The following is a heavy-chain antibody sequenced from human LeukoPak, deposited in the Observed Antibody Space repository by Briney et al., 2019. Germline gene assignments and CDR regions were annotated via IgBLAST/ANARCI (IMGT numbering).Heavy chain of an antibody. CDR2: INSDGSST. J-gene: IGHJ3*02. D-gene: IGHD6-25*01. V-gene: IGHV3-74*01. CDR1: GFTFSSQW. CDR3: TVAASAFDI. Sequence: GGSLRLSRAASGFTFSSQWMHWVRQVPGKGLVWVSRINSDGSSTSYADSVKGRFTISRDNSKNTLYLQMNSLRAEDTAVYYCTVAASAFDIWGQGTMVTVSS.